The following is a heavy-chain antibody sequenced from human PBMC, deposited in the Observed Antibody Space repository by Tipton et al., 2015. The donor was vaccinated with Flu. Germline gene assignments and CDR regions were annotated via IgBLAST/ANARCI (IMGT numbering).Heavy chain of an antibody. CDR2: IWFDGSKE. CDR1: GFSFSDFG. CDR3: AKGDSRAYPAFDV. Sequence: QVQLVQSGGGVVQPGRSLRLSCAASGFSFSDFGMHWVRQAPGKGLEWVAVIWFDGSKEYYADSVQGRFTISKDDSKNTLFLQMDSLTAEDTAVYYCAKGDSRAYPAFDVWGQGTIVTVS. V-gene: IGHV3-33*06. D-gene: IGHD3-22*01. J-gene: IGHJ3*01.